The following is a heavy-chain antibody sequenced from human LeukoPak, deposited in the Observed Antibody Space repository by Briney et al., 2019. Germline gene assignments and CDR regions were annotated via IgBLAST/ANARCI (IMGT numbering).Heavy chain of an antibody. V-gene: IGHV4-59*01. CDR2: IYYSGST. J-gene: IGHJ6*03. Sequence: SETLSLTCTVSGGSISSYYWSWIRQPPGQGLEWIGYIYYSGSTNYNPSLKSRVTISVDTSKNQFSLKLSSVTAADTAVYYCARAGGSIVGDYYYYYMDVWGKGTTVTVSS. CDR1: GGSISSYY. CDR3: ARAGGSIVGDYYYYYMDV. D-gene: IGHD3-22*01.